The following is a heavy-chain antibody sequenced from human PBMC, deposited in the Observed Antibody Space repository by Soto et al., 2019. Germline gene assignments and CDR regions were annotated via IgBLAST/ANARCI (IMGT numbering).Heavy chain of an antibody. Sequence: PGGSLRLSCAASGFTFGGYGVHWVRQAPGKGLEWVAVISYDGSNKYYVDSVKGRFTISRDNAKNSLYLQMNSLRAEDTAVYYCARISWTADGVHWGQGTLVTVSS. J-gene: IGHJ4*02. CDR3: ARISWTADGVH. D-gene: IGHD2-21*02. CDR1: GFTFGGYG. CDR2: ISYDGSNK. V-gene: IGHV3-30*03.